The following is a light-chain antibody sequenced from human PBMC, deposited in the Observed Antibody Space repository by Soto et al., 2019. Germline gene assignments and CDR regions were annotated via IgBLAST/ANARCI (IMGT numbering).Light chain of an antibody. CDR3: QSYGDSLSGYV. J-gene: IGLJ1*01. V-gene: IGLV1-40*01. CDR1: NSNIGAGYD. Sequence: SVLTQPPSVSGAPGQRVTISCTGSNSNIGAGYDVHWYQQLPGTAPKLLIYGNSNRPSGVPDRFSGSKSGTSASLTITGLQAEDEADYYCQSYGDSLSGYVLGTGTKV. CDR2: GNS.